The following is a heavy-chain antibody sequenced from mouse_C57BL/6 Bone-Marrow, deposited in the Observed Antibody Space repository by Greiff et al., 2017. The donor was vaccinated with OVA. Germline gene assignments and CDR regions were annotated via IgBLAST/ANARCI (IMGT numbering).Heavy chain of an antibody. Sequence: EVQLQQSGPELVKPGASVKISCKASGYTFTDYYMNWVKQSHGKSLEWIGDINPNNGGTSYNQKFKGKATLTVDKSSSTAYMELRSLTSEDSAVYYCAGRHYGSRKGYFDYWGQGTTLTVSS. V-gene: IGHV1-26*01. CDR1: GYTFTDYY. D-gene: IGHD1-1*01. J-gene: IGHJ2*01. CDR2: INPNNGGT. CDR3: AGRHYGSRKGYFDY.